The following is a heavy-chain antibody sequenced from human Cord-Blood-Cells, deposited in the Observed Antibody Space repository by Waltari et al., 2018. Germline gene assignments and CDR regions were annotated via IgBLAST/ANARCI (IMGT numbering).Heavy chain of an antibody. CDR3: AREDDIFAFDI. Sequence: QVQLQQWGAGLLKPSETLSLTCAVYGGSFSGYYWSWIRQPPGKGLEWIGEINHSGRTNYNPSLKSQVTISVDTSKNQFSLKLSSVTAADTAVYYCAREDDIFAFDIWGQGTMVTVSS. CDR2: INHSGRT. D-gene: IGHD3-9*01. CDR1: GGSFSGYY. V-gene: IGHV4-34*01. J-gene: IGHJ3*02.